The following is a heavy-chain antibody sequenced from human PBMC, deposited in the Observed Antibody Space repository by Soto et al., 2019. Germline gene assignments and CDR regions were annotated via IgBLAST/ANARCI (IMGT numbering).Heavy chain of an antibody. J-gene: IGHJ4*02. V-gene: IGHV3-15*07. Sequence: GGSLRLSCAASGFTFSNAWMNWVRQAPGKGLEWVGRIKSKTDGGTKDYAAPGKGRFTISRDDSKNTLYLQMNSLKTEDTAVYYCTTRVSTYYDFWSGYYPFDYWGQGTLVTVSS. CDR3: TTRVSTYYDFWSGYYPFDY. CDR2: IKSKTDGGTK. D-gene: IGHD3-3*01. CDR1: GFTFSNAW.